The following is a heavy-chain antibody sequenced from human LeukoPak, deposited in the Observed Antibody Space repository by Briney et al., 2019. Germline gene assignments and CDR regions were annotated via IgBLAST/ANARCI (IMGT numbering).Heavy chain of an antibody. CDR3: AKDEYYYDSSGYGY. Sequence: GGSLRLSCAASGFTFSSYEMNWVRQAPGKGLEWVSYISSSGSTIYYADSVKGRFTISRDNSKNSLYLQMNSLRTEDTALYYCAKDEYYYDSSGYGYWGQGTLVTVSS. J-gene: IGHJ4*02. V-gene: IGHV3-48*03. CDR2: ISSSGSTI. CDR1: GFTFSSYE. D-gene: IGHD3-22*01.